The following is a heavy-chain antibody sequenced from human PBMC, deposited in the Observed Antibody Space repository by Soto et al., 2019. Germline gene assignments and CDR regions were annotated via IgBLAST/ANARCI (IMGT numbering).Heavy chain of an antibody. CDR1: GGSISSGDYY. J-gene: IGHJ5*02. V-gene: IGHV4-31*03. CDR3: ARWWSGSRQGFDP. CDR2: IYSSGST. Sequence: QVQLQESGPGLVKPSQTLSLTCTVSGGSISSGDYYWSWIRQHPGKGLEWIGYIYSSGSTYYNPSLKSRVTISVETSKNQFPLKLSSVTAADTAVYYCARWWSGSRQGFDPWGQGTLVTVSS. D-gene: IGHD3-3*01.